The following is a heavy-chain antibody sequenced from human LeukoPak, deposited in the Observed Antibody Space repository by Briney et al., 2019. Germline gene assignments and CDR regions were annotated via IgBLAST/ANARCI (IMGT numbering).Heavy chain of an antibody. D-gene: IGHD3-3*01. V-gene: IGHV4-59*01. CDR3: ARDNGSRLLTIFEVAPWGWFDP. CDR1: GGSISSYY. J-gene: IGHJ5*02. Sequence: KPSETLSLTCTVSGGSISSYYWSWIRQPPGKGLEWIGYIYYSGSTNYNLSLKSRVTISVDTSKNQFSLKLSSVTAADTAVYYCARDNGSRLLTIFEVAPWGWFDPWGQGTLVTVSS. CDR2: IYYSGST.